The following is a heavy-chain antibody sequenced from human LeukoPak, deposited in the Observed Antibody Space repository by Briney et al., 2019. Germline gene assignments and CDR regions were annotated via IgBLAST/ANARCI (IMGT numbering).Heavy chain of an antibody. CDR3: AKDITDFWSGPFDY. CDR1: GFTFSDYY. V-gene: IGHV3-11*01. CDR2: ISTSGSTI. D-gene: IGHD3-3*01. Sequence: PGGSLRLSCAASGFTFSDYYTSWIRQAPGKGLEWVSYISTSGSTIYYADSVKGRFTISRDNAKNSLYLQMNSLRAEDTAVYYCAKDITDFWSGPFDYWGQGTLVTVSS. J-gene: IGHJ4*02.